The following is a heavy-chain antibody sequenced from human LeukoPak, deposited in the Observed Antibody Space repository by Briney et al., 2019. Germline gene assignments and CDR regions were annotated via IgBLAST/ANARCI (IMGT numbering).Heavy chain of an antibody. Sequence: SVKVSCKASGGTFSSYAISWVRQAPGQGLEWMGRIIPILGIANYAQKFQGRVTITADKSTSTAYMELSSLRSEDTAVYYCARDGWAVAADPWGQGTLVTVSS. CDR1: GGTFSSYA. CDR3: ARDGWAVAADP. CDR2: IIPILGIA. V-gene: IGHV1-69*04. D-gene: IGHD6-19*01. J-gene: IGHJ5*02.